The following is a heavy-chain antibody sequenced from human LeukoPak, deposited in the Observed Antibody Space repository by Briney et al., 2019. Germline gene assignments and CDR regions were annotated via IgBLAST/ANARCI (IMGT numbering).Heavy chain of an antibody. J-gene: IGHJ4*02. D-gene: IGHD3-22*01. CDR2: IYYSGST. CDR3: ARITYYYDSSGYYYSLKAGYFDY. V-gene: IGHV4-39*01. Sequence: SETLSLTCTVSGGSISSSSYYWGWIRQSPGKGLEWIGSIYYSGSTYYNPSLKSRVTISVDTSKNQFSLKLSSVTAADTAVYYCARITYYYDSSGYYYSLKAGYFDYWGQGTLVTVSS. CDR1: GGSISSSSYY.